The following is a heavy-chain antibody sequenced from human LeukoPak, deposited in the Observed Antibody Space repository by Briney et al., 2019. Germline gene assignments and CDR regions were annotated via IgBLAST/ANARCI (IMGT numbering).Heavy chain of an antibody. Sequence: ATVKLSCKASGYTFTGYYMNWVRQAPGQGLEWMGWINPNSSGTNYAQKFQGRVTMTRDTSISTAYMELSRLRSDDTAVYYCAREWAAEYGSGSYSWFDPWGQGTLVTVSS. CDR3: AREWAAEYGSGSYSWFDP. D-gene: IGHD3-10*01. CDR1: GYTFTGYY. V-gene: IGHV1-2*02. J-gene: IGHJ5*02. CDR2: INPNSSGT.